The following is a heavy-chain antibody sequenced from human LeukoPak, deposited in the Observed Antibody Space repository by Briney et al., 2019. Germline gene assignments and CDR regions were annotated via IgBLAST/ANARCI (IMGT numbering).Heavy chain of an antibody. V-gene: IGHV3-23*01. D-gene: IGHD6-13*01. CDR3: AREGIAAAGTN. CDR2: ISVSGGIT. Sequence: GGSLRLSCAASGFTFSSYAMSWVRQAPGKGLAWVSTISVSGGITYYADSVKGRFTISRDNSKNTLYLQMNSLRAEGTAVYYCAREGIAAAGTNWGQGALVTVSS. J-gene: IGHJ4*02. CDR1: GFTFSSYA.